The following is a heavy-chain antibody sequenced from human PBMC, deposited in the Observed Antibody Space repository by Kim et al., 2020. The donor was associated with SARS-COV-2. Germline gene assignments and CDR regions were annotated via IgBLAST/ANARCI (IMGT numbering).Heavy chain of an antibody. CDR3: TTDLGSGGRGYGMDV. CDR2: IKSKTDGGTT. V-gene: IGHV3-15*01. D-gene: IGHD6-19*01. J-gene: IGHJ6*02. CDR1: GFTFSNAW. Sequence: GGSLRLSCAASGFTFSNAWMSWVRQAPGKGLEWVGRIKSKTDGGTTDYAAPVKGRFTISRDDSKNTLYLQMNSLKTEDTAVYYCTTDLGSGGRGYGMDVWGQGTTVTVSS.